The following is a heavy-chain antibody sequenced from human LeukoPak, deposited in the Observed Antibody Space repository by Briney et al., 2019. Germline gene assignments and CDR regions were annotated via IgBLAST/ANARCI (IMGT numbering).Heavy chain of an antibody. V-gene: IGHV4-39*07. CDR2: INHSGST. J-gene: IGHJ4*02. CDR3: ARGASMVRGVRDFDY. CDR1: GGSVSSGKYY. D-gene: IGHD3-10*01. Sequence: SETLSLTCTVSGGSVSSGKYYWSWIRQPPGKGLEWIGEINHSGSTNYNPSLKSRVTISVDTSKNQFSLKLSSVTAADTAVYYCARGASMVRGVRDFDYWGQGTLVTVSS.